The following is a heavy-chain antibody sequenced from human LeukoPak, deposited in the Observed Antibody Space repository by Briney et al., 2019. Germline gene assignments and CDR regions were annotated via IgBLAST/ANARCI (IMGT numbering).Heavy chain of an antibody. V-gene: IGHV3-30-3*01. Sequence: PGGSLRLSCAAPGFTFSSYAMHWVRQAPGKGLELVAVISYDGSNKYYADSVKGRFTISRDNSKNTLYLQMNSLRAEDTAVYYCARVYSSSWYYFDYWGQGTLVTVSS. J-gene: IGHJ4*02. D-gene: IGHD6-13*01. CDR3: ARVYSSSWYYFDY. CDR2: ISYDGSNK. CDR1: GFTFSSYA.